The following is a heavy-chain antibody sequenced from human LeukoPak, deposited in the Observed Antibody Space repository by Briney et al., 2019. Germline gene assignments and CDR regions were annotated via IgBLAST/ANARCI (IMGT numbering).Heavy chain of an antibody. J-gene: IGHJ4*02. Sequence: GGSLRLSCAASGFTFSSYSMNWVRQAPGKGLEWVSLIYSDGRTNYADSVKGRCTISRDNSKNTLYLQMNSLRAEDTAVYFCAREVSEWSPLKYYFDYWGQGTLVTVSS. V-gene: IGHV3-53*01. CDR2: IYSDGRT. D-gene: IGHD3-3*01. CDR3: AREVSEWSPLKYYFDY. CDR1: GFTFSSYS.